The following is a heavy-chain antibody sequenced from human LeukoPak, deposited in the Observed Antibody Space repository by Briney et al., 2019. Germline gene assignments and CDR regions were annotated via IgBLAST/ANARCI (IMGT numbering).Heavy chain of an antibody. Sequence: ASVKVSCRASGYTFTGYYMHWVRQAPGQGLEWMGWINPNSGGTNYAQKFQGRVTMTRDTSISTAYMELSSLRSEDTAVYYCARASSGSHDAFDIWGQGTLVTVSS. V-gene: IGHV1-2*02. J-gene: IGHJ3*02. CDR3: ARASSGSHDAFDI. CDR1: GYTFTGYY. CDR2: INPNSGGT. D-gene: IGHD3-22*01.